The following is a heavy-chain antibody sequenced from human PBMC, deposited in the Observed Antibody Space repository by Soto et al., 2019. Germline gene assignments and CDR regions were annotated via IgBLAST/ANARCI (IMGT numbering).Heavy chain of an antibody. V-gene: IGHV3-7*01. CDR2: MKKDGSQK. CDR3: ARDWFDA. J-gene: IGHJ5*02. CDR1: GFTFSNYW. Sequence: EVQLVESGGGLVQPGGSLRLSCVASGFTFSNYWMSWVRQAPGKGLEWVANMKKDGSQKYHVDSVKGRFTISRDNARNSLYLQMNSLRVEDTAVYYCARDWFDALVQVTLVTVSS.